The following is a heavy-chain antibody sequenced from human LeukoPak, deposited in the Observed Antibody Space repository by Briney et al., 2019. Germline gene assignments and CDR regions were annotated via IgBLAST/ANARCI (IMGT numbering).Heavy chain of an antibody. V-gene: IGHV3-21*01. J-gene: IGHJ4*02. CDR2: ISSSSSYI. CDR1: GFTFSSYS. CDR3: ARDDNLGRELDY. Sequence: PGGSLRLSCAASGFTFSSYSMNWVRQAPGKGLEWVSSISSSSSYIYYADSVKGRFTISRDNAKNSLYLQMNSLRAEDTAAYYCARDDNLGRELDYWGQGTLVTVSS. D-gene: IGHD1-1*01.